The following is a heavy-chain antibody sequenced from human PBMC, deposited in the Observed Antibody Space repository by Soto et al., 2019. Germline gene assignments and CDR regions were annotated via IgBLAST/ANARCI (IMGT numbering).Heavy chain of an antibody. J-gene: IGHJ5*02. CDR2: ISYGGSNK. D-gene: IGHD2-2*01. V-gene: IGHV3-30*18. Sequence: PGESLRLSCAASGFTFSSYGMHWVRQAPGKGLDWVAVISYGGSNKYYADSVKGRFTISRDNSKNTLYLQMNNLRAEDTAVYYCAKDNCSSTSCYRLYNWFDPWGQGTLVTVSS. CDR1: GFTFSSYG. CDR3: AKDNCSSTSCYRLYNWFDP.